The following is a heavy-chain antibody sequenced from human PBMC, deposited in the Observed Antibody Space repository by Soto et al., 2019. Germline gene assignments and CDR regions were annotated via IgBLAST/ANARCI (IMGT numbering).Heavy chain of an antibody. Sequence: EVQLVESGGGLVKPGGSLRLSCAASGFTFSSYSMNWVRQAPGKGLEWVSSISSSSSYLYYADSVKGRFTISRDNVKNSLYLQMNRLRAEDTAVYYCARGLRTDFWSGYYGNWFDPWGQGTLVAVSS. J-gene: IGHJ5*02. CDR3: ARGLRTDFWSGYYGNWFDP. CDR2: ISSSSSYL. V-gene: IGHV3-21*01. D-gene: IGHD3-3*01. CDR1: GFTFSSYS.